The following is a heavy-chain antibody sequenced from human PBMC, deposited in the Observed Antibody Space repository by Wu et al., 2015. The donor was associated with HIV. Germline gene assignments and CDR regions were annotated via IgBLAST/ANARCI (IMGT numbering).Heavy chain of an antibody. J-gene: IGHJ4*02. CDR2: INPSGGST. CDR1: GYTFTSYY. CDR3: ARDRSADYYDNYFDY. V-gene: IGHV1-46*01. D-gene: IGHD3-22*01. Sequence: QVQLVQSGAEVKKPGASVKVSCKASGYTFTSYYMHWVRQAPGQGLEWMGIINPSGGSTSYAQKFQGRVTMTRDTSTSTVYMELSSLRSEDTAVYYCARDRSADYYDNYFDYWGQGTLVTVSS.